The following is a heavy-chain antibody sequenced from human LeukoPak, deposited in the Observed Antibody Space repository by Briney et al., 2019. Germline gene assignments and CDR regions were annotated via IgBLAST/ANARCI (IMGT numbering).Heavy chain of an antibody. CDR3: AGVGHYDYVWGSYHHGAFDI. Sequence: GGSLRLSCAASGFTFSSYSMNWVRQAPGKGLEWVSYISSSSSTIYYADSVKGRFTISRDNAKNSLYLQMNSLRAEDTAVYYCAGVGHYDYVWGSYHHGAFDIWGQGTMVTVSS. J-gene: IGHJ3*02. V-gene: IGHV3-48*04. CDR2: ISSSSSTI. CDR1: GFTFSSYS. D-gene: IGHD3-16*02.